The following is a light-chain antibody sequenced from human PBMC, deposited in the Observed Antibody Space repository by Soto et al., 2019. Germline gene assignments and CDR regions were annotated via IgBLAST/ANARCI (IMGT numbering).Light chain of an antibody. CDR1: QSVSSY. J-gene: IGKJ1*01. V-gene: IGKV3-11*01. CDR2: DAS. Sequence: EIGLTLSPPTVSLSPGERATRSCRASQSVSSYLAWYQQKPGQAPRLLIYDASNRATGIPDRFSGSGSGTDFTLTISRLEPEDFAVYYCQQYGSSPWTFGQGTQVDIK. CDR3: QQYGSSPWT.